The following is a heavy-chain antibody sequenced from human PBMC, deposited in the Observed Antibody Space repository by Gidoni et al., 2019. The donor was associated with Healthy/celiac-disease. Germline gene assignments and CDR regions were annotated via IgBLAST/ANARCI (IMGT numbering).Heavy chain of an antibody. D-gene: IGHD3-22*01. V-gene: IGHV3-9*01. J-gene: IGHJ6*02. Sequence: EVQLVESGGGLVQPGRSLRLSCAASGFTFDDYAMHWVRQAPGKGLEWVSGISWNSGSIGYADSVKGRFTISRDNAKNSLYLQMNSLRAEDTALYYCAKDIGYYDSSADGMDVWGQGTTVTVSS. CDR3: AKDIGYYDSSADGMDV. CDR2: ISWNSGSI. CDR1: GFTFDDYA.